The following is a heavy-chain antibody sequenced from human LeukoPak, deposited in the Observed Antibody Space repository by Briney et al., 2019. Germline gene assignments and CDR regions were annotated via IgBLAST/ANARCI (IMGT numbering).Heavy chain of an antibody. J-gene: IGHJ6*03. D-gene: IGHD3-10*01. V-gene: IGHV4-34*01. CDR1: GGSFSGYY. Sequence: SETLSLTCAVYGGSFSGYYWSLIRQPPGKGLEWIGEINHSGSTNYNPSLKSRVTISVDTSKNQFSLKLSSVTAADTAVYYCARVGNYYGSGSYYKPSLRLDYYMDVWGKGTTVTVSS. CDR2: INHSGST. CDR3: ARVGNYYGSGSYYKPSLRLDYYMDV.